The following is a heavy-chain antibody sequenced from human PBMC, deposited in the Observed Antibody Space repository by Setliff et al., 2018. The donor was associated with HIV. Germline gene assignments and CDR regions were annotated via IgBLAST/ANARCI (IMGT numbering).Heavy chain of an antibody. D-gene: IGHD2-15*01. CDR2: IYGGGST. Sequence: PGGSLSLSCAASGFNVRNNYMSWVRQAPGKGLEWVSAIYGGGSTYYADSVKGRFTISRDSSENTLYLQMNSLRVEDTGVYFCARESFGGSTWALGDSWGQGALVTVSS. CDR3: ARESFGGSTWALGDS. CDR1: GFNVRNNY. J-gene: IGHJ4*02. V-gene: IGHV3-66*02.